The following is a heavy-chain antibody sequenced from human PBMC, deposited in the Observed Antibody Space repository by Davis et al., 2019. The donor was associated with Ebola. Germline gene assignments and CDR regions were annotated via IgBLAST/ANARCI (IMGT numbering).Heavy chain of an antibody. CDR2: IYYSGST. D-gene: IGHD1-26*01. J-gene: IGHJ5*02. Sequence: SETLSLTCTISGGSTSSSNYYLGWIRQPPGKGLEWIGNIYYSGSTYYNPSLKSRVTISVDTSKNQFSLKLSSVTAADTAVYYCARGYSGWFDPWGQGTLVTVSS. V-gene: IGHV4-39*01. CDR3: ARGYSGWFDP. CDR1: GGSTSSSNYY.